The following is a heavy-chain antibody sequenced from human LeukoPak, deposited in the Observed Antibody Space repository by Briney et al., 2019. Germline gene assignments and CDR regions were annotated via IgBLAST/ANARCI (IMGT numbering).Heavy chain of an antibody. Sequence: GASVKVSCKASGYTFTGYYMHWVRQAPGQGLEWMGWINPNSGGTNYAQKFQGRVTMTRDTSISTAYMELSRLRSDDTAAYYCARVDSSGYYYFDYWGQGTLVTVSS. J-gene: IGHJ4*02. CDR1: GYTFTGYY. D-gene: IGHD3-22*01. CDR2: INPNSGGT. V-gene: IGHV1-2*02. CDR3: ARVDSSGYYYFDY.